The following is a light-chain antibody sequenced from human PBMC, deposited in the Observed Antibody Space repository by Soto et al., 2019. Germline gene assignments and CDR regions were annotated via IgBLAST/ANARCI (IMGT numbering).Light chain of an antibody. J-gene: IGLJ1*01. CDR3: CSYAGSNIGV. V-gene: IGLV2-8*01. CDR1: SSDVGSYNY. CDR2: EVS. Sequence: QSALTQPPSASGSPGQSVTISCTGTSSDVGSYNYVSWYQQHPGKAPKLMIYEVSKRPSGVSDRFSGSKSGNTASLTVSGLQAEDEADYYCCSYAGSNIGVFGTGTKLTVL.